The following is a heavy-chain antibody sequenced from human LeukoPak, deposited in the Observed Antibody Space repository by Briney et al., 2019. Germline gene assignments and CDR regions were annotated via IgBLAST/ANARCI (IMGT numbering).Heavy chain of an antibody. V-gene: IGHV4-4*07. D-gene: IGHD2-2*01. J-gene: IGHJ6*03. Sequence: TTSETLSLTCTVSGGSISSYYWSWIRQPAGKGLEWIGRIYTSGSTNYNPSLKSRVTMSVDTSKNQFYLKLSSVTAADTAVYYCARGRVPAATNYYYSYMDVWGKGTTVTVSS. CDR2: IYTSGST. CDR3: ARGRVPAATNYYYSYMDV. CDR1: GGSISSYY.